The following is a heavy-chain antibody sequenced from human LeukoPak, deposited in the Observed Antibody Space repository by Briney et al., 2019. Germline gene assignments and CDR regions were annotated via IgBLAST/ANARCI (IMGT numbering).Heavy chain of an antibody. J-gene: IGHJ3*02. V-gene: IGHV1-69*13. CDR1: GGTFSSYA. CDR3: ATTYYYDSSGYDAFDI. Sequence: SVNVSCKASGGTFSSYAISWVRQAPGQGLEWMGGIIPIFGTANYAQKFQGRVTITADESTSTAYMELSSLRSEDTAVYYCATTYYYDSSGYDAFDIWGQGTMVTVSS. D-gene: IGHD3-22*01. CDR2: IIPIFGTA.